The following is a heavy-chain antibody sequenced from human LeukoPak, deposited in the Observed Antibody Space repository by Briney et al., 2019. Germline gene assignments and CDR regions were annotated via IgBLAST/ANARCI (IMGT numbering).Heavy chain of an antibody. Sequence: PGGSLRLSCAASEFSFGSYAMSWVRQAPGRGLQWVSGISGSGDSTYYAGSVNGRFTISRDSSKNTLYLQVIILRAEDTAVYYCAKGGGSYFRRVTYYFYYMDVWGKGTTVTVSS. CDR1: EFSFGSYA. CDR2: ISGSGDST. CDR3: AKGGGSYFRRVTYYFYYMDV. D-gene: IGHD1-26*01. J-gene: IGHJ6*03. V-gene: IGHV3-23*01.